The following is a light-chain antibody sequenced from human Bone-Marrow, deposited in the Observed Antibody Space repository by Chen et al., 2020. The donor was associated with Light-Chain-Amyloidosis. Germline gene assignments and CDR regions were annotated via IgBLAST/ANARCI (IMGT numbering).Light chain of an antibody. CDR1: NIGSTS. J-gene: IGLJ2*01. V-gene: IGLV3-21*02. Sequence: SYMLTQPSSVSVAPGQTATPACGGNNIGSTSVHWYQQTPGPAPLLVVYDDIKRPSGFPDRLSASNSGTTASLTISRVEAGDEADYYCPVWDRSRGRPVFGGGTKLTVL. CDR3: PVWDRSRGRPV. CDR2: DDI.